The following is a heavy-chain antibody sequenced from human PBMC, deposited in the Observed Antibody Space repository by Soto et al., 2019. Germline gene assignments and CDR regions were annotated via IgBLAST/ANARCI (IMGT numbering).Heavy chain of an antibody. J-gene: IGHJ6*02. D-gene: IGHD6-13*01. Sequence: GPSVKVYCTASGGAFSSYAISWLRQSTGQGLEWMGGIIPIFGTANYAQKFQGRVTITADESTSTAYMELSSLRSEDTAVYYCATSLTKSSSSPTFYYYGMDVWGQGTTVTVSS. V-gene: IGHV1-69*13. CDR2: IIPIFGTA. CDR3: ATSLTKSSSSPTFYYYGMDV. CDR1: GGAFSSYA.